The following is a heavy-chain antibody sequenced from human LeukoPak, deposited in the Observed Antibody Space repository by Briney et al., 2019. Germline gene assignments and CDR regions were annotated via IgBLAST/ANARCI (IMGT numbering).Heavy chain of an antibody. CDR1: GFTFSDYN. Sequence: GGSLRLSCAASGFTFSDYNMRWIRQAPGKGLEWVSSISRSGSTKYYADSVKGRFTISRDNAKNSLYLQMNSLRAEDTALYYCARDRSGSYAKPDAFDIWGQGTMVTVSS. J-gene: IGHJ3*02. CDR2: ISRSGSTK. V-gene: IGHV3-11*01. CDR3: ARDRSGSYAKPDAFDI. D-gene: IGHD1-26*01.